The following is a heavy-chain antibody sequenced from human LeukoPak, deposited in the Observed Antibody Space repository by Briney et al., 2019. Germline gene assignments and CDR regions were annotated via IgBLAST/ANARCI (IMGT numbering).Heavy chain of an antibody. CDR2: IGSGGGPI. D-gene: IGHD3-22*01. CDR3: ARDRGWRSSGYYLYYFDF. Sequence: GGSLRLSCAASGFTFSDYYMSWFRQAPGKGREGVSYIGSGGGPIYYADSVKGRFTISRDNAKSSLYLQMNSLRAEDTALYYCARDRGWRSSGYYLYYFDFWGQGTLVTVSS. J-gene: IGHJ4*02. V-gene: IGHV3-11*01. CDR1: GFTFSDYY.